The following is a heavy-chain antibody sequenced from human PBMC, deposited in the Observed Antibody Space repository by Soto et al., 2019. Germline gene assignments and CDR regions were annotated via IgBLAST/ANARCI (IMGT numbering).Heavy chain of an antibody. Sequence: QVQLQQWGAGLLKPSETLSLTCAVYGGSFSGYYWSWIRQPPGKGLEWIGEINHSGSTNYNPSLKSRVTISVDTSKNQFSLKLISVTAADTAVYYCARGYCSGGSCSNWFDPWGQGTLVTVSS. CDR2: INHSGST. CDR3: ARGYCSGGSCSNWFDP. CDR1: GGSFSGYY. J-gene: IGHJ5*02. V-gene: IGHV4-34*01. D-gene: IGHD2-15*01.